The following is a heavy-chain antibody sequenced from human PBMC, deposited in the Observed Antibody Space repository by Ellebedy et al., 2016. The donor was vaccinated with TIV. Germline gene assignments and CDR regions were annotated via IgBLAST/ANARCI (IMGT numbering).Heavy chain of an antibody. J-gene: IGHJ5*02. D-gene: IGHD1-7*01. CDR2: IKQDGSEK. CDR3: SRGSLGTTSYNWFDP. Sequence: GESLKISCAASGFIFNKYWMSWVRQAPGKGLEWVANIKQDGSEKNYVDSVKGRFTISRDNGKNSLYLQINSLRAEDKAVYYCSRGSLGTTSYNWFDPWGQGTLVTVSS. CDR1: GFIFNKYW. V-gene: IGHV3-7*01.